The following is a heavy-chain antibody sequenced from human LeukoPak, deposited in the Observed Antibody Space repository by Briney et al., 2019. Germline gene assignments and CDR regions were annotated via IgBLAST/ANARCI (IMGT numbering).Heavy chain of an antibody. CDR3: ARDLHYYDSSGSRGGLFDY. J-gene: IGHJ4*02. Sequence: PSETLSLTCAVYGGSFSGYYWSCIRQPPGKGLEWIGEINHGGSTNYNPSLKSRVTISVDTSKNQFSLKLSSVTAADTTVYSCARDLHYYDSSGSRGGLFDYWGQGTLVTVSS. D-gene: IGHD3-22*01. CDR1: GGSFSGYY. V-gene: IGHV4-34*01. CDR2: INHGGST.